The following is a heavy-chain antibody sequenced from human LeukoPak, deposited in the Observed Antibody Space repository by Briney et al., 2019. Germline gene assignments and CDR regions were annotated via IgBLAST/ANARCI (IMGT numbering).Heavy chain of an antibody. CDR3: ASGQQLGY. V-gene: IGHV3-7*03. J-gene: IGHJ4*02. Sequence: GGSLRLSCAASGFTFSTYWMSWVRQAPGKGLEWVANIKQDGSEKHYLDFVKGRFTISRDNAKNSLYLQMNSLRAEDTAVYYCASGQQLGYWGQGTLVTVSS. D-gene: IGHD6-13*01. CDR2: IKQDGSEK. CDR1: GFTFSTYW.